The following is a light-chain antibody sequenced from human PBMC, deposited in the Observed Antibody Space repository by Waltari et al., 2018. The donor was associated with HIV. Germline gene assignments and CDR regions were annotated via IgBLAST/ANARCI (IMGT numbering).Light chain of an antibody. J-gene: IGLJ2*01. V-gene: IGLV1-44*01. Sequence: QSVLTQPPSVSGTPGQRVTILCSGRRSNLGSNTVSWYQQLPGAAPRLLIYNNNQRPSGVPDRFSGSKSGTSASLAISGLQSEDEGHYYCAAWDDNLNGLFGGGTKLTVL. CDR1: RSNLGSNT. CDR2: NNN. CDR3: AAWDDNLNGL.